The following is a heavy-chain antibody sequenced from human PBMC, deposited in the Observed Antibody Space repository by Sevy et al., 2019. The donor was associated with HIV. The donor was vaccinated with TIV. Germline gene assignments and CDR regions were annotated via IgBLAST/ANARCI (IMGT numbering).Heavy chain of an antibody. D-gene: IGHD2-15*01. CDR3: ARGYCGGGSCNPVNFDY. CDR2: IYSGGGR. V-gene: IGHV3-53*01. Sequence: GGSLRLSCAATGFTVSNNYMSWVRQVPGKGLEWVSTIYSGGGRYYADSVKGRFTISRDSSKNMIYLQMNSLTAEDTAMYYCARGYCGGGSCNPVNFDYWGQGTLVTVSS. J-gene: IGHJ4*02. CDR1: GFTVSNNY.